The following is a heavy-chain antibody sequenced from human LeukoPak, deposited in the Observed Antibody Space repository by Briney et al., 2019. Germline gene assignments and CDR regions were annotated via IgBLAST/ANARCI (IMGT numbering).Heavy chain of an antibody. CDR3: GSYYDYVWGSYCAY. CDR1: GGSISSSSYY. CDR2: IYYSGST. D-gene: IGHD3-16*01. V-gene: IGHV4-39*01. J-gene: IGHJ4*02. Sequence: SETLPLTCTVSGGSISSSSYYWGWIRQPPGKGLEWIGSIYYSGSTYYNPSLKSRVTISVDTSKNQFSLKLSSVTAADTAVYYCGSYYDYVWGSYCAYWGQGTLVTVSS.